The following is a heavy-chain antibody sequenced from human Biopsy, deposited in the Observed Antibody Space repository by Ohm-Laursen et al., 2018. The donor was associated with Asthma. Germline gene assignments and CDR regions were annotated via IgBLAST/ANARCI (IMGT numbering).Heavy chain of an antibody. V-gene: IGHV3-23*01. Sequence: SLRLSCAAPGFTFSSYAMSWVRQAPGKGLEWVSAISGSGGSTYYADSVKGRFTISRDNSKNTLYLQMNSLTPDDTAVYFCAGDSLGISGTIYWYDWWGQGTLVTVSS. CDR1: GFTFSSYA. D-gene: IGHD1-7*01. CDR3: AGDSLGISGTIYWYDW. J-gene: IGHJ4*02. CDR2: ISGSGGST.